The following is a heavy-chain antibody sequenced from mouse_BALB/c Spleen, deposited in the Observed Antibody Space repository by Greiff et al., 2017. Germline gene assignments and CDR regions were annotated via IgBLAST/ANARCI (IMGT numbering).Heavy chain of an antibody. CDR2: IWAGGST. V-gene: IGHV2-9*02. Sequence: VKLVASGPGLVAPSQSLSITCTVSGFSLTSYGVHWVRQPPGKGLEWLGVIWAGGSTNYNSALMSRLSISKDNSKSQVFLKMNSLQTDDTAMYYCARERGNYDYDGSYFDYWGQGTTLTVSS. CDR1: GFSLTSYG. D-gene: IGHD2-4*01. J-gene: IGHJ2*01. CDR3: ARERGNYDYDGSYFDY.